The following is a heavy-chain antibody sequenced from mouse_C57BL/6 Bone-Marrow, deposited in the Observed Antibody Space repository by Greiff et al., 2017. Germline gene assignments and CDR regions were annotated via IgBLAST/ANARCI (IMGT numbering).Heavy chain of an antibody. V-gene: IGHV1-69*01. Sequence: QVQLQQPGAELVMPGASVKLSCKASGYTFTSYWMHWVKQRPGQGLEWIGEIDPYDSYTNYNQKFKGKSTLTVDKSSSTAYMQLSSLTSEDSAVYYCAREFYYAMDYGGRGTSVTVSS. CDR2: IDPYDSYT. CDR3: AREFYYAMDY. CDR1: GYTFTSYW. J-gene: IGHJ4*01.